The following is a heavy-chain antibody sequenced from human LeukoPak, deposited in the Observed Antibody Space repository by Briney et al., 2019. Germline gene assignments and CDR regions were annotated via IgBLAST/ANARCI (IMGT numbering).Heavy chain of an antibody. V-gene: IGHV1-3*01. J-gene: IGHJ6*03. CDR2: INAGNGNT. D-gene: IGHD2-2*01. Sequence: ASVKVSCKAPRNTFISYAMHWVRQAPGQSLEWMGWINAGNGNTKYSQKFQGRVTIIRDTSASTAYMELSSLRSEDTAVYYCARDGDIVVYRPSDYYYYMDVWGKGTTVTVSS. CDR1: RNTFISYA. CDR3: ARDGDIVVYRPSDYYYYMDV.